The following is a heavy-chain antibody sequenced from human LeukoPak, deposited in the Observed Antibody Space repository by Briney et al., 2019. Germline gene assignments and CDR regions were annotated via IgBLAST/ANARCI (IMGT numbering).Heavy chain of an antibody. CDR1: GFTFSSYA. CDR2: ISASAGST. CDR3: AKDYYGSGTYPYFDY. V-gene: IGHV3-23*01. J-gene: IGHJ4*02. D-gene: IGHD3-10*01. Sequence: PGGSLRLSCAASGFTFSSYAMSWVRQAPGKGLEWLSGISASAGSTYYADSVKGRFTISRDNFKNPLYLQINSLRAEDTAIYYCAKDYYGSGTYPYFDYWGQGTLVTVSS.